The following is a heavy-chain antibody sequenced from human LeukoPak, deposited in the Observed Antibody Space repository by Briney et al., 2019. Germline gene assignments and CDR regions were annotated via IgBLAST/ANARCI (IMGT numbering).Heavy chain of an antibody. J-gene: IGHJ4*02. V-gene: IGHV3-30*04. CDR1: GFTFSSYA. Sequence: PGGSLRLSCAASGFTFSSYAMHWVRQAPGKGLEWVAVISYDGSNKYYADSVKGRFTISRDNSKNTLYLQMNSLRAEDTAVCYCARESSRSSSWYVEGHFDYWAREPWSPSPQ. D-gene: IGHD6-13*01. CDR2: ISYDGSNK. CDR3: ARESSRSSSWYVEGHFDY.